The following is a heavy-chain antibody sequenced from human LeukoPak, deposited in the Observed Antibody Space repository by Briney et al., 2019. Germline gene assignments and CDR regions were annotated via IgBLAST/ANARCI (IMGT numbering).Heavy chain of an antibody. D-gene: IGHD3-10*01. CDR3: AKEDGSGTYYYLSPYDY. CDR2: ISYNGVST. J-gene: IGHJ4*02. CDR1: GFTFSRYA. V-gene: IGHV3-23*01. Sequence: PGGSLRLSCAASGFTFSRYAMSWVRQAPGKGLEWVSAISYNGVSTYYADSVKGRFTISRDNSKSTLYLQMNSLRAEDTAVYYCAKEDGSGTYYYLSPYDYWGQGTLVTVSS.